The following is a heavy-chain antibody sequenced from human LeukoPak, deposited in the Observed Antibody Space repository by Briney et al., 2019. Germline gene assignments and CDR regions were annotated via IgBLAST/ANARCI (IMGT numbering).Heavy chain of an antibody. CDR2: INHSGST. V-gene: IGHV4-34*01. Sequence: SETLSLTCAVYGGSFSGYYWSWIRQPPGKGLEWIGEINHSGSTNYNPSLKSRVTISVDTSKNQFSLKLSSATAADTAVYYCARGYSSSWYVAFDIWGQGTMVTVSS. D-gene: IGHD6-13*01. J-gene: IGHJ3*02. CDR3: ARGYSSSWYVAFDI. CDR1: GGSFSGYY.